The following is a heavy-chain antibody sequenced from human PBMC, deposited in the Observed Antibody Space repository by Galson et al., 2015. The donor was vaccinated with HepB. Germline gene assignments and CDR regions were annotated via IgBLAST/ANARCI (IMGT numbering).Heavy chain of an antibody. J-gene: IGHJ3*02. V-gene: IGHV3-9*01. Sequence: SLRLSCAASGFTFDDYAMHWVRQAPGKGLEWVSGVSWNSGRIGYADSVKGRFTISRDNAKNSLYLRMNSLRAEDTALYYCAKARADAFDIWGQGTMVTVSS. CDR1: GFTFDDYA. CDR3: AKARADAFDI. CDR2: VSWNSGRI.